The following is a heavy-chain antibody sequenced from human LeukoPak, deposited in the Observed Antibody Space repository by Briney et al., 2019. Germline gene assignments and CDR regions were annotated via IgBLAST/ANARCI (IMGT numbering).Heavy chain of an antibody. J-gene: IGHJ4*02. CDR2: ISYGGSNK. Sequence: PGRSLRLSCAASGFTFSSYGMHWVRQAPGKGLEWVAVISYGGSNKYYADSVKGRFTISRDNSKNTLYLQMNSLRAEDTAVYYCAKDQGGHIVATALDYWGQGTLVTVSS. CDR3: AKDQGGHIVATALDY. CDR1: GFTFSSYG. V-gene: IGHV3-30*18. D-gene: IGHD5-12*01.